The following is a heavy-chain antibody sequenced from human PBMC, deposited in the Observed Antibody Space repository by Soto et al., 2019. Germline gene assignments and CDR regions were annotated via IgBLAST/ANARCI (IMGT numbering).Heavy chain of an antibody. D-gene: IGHD3-10*01. J-gene: IGHJ6*02. CDR3: GSGSPAANLYYYYGMGV. CDR1: GYTFTSYY. CDR2: INPSGGST. Sequence: ASVKVSCKASGYTFTSYYMHWVRQAPGQGLEWMGIINPSGGSTSYAQKFQGRVTMTRDTSTSTVYMELSSLRSEDTAVYYYGSGSPAANLYYYYGMGVWGQGTTVTVSS. V-gene: IGHV1-46*01.